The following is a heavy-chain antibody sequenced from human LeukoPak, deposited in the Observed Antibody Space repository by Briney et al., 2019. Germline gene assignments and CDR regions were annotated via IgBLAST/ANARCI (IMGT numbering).Heavy chain of an antibody. Sequence: PGGSLRLSCAASGFTFSSYGIHWVRQAPVKGLEWVAFIRYDGSNKYYADSVKGRFTISRDNSKNTLYLQMNSLRAEDTAVYYCAKDHKYRIAAAGRGWYFDYWGQGTLVTVSS. V-gene: IGHV3-30*02. CDR1: GFTFSSYG. J-gene: IGHJ4*02. D-gene: IGHD6-13*01. CDR3: AKDHKYRIAAAGRGWYFDY. CDR2: IRYDGSNK.